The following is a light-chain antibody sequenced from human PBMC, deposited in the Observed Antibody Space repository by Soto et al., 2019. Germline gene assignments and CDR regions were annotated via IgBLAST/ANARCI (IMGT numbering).Light chain of an antibody. CDR1: NIGSKS. CDR2: YDS. V-gene: IGLV3-21*04. CDR3: QVWDSSSDRVG. Sequence: SYELTQPPSVSVAPGKTARITCGGNNIGSKSVHWYQQKPGQAPVLVIYYDSDRPSGIPERFSGYNSGNTATLTISRVEAGDEADYYCQVWDSSSDRVGFGGGTQLTVL. J-gene: IGLJ2*01.